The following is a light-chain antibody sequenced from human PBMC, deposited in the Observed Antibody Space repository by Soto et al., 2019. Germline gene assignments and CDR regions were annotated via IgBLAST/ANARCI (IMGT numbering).Light chain of an antibody. Sequence: DIQMTQSPSSLSASVGDRVTITCRASQSISTYLNWYQQKPGKVPRLLISLASNLRSGLPSRFSGSGSETDFTLTINNLQVEDFATYYCQQSYSTPFDFGPGTNVDIK. CDR3: QQSYSTPFD. CDR1: QSISTY. V-gene: IGKV1-39*01. J-gene: IGKJ3*01. CDR2: LAS.